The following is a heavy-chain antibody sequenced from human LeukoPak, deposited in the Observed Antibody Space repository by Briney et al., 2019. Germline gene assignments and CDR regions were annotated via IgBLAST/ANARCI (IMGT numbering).Heavy chain of an antibody. CDR1: GFTVSSNY. D-gene: IGHD3-22*01. Sequence: GGSLRLSCAASGFTVSSNYMTWVRQAPGKGLEWVSVIYSGGSTYYADSVKGRFTLSRDNSKNTLFLQMNSLRAEDTAVYYCAREPQGDSSGYDAFDIWGQGTMVTVSA. CDR2: IYSGGST. J-gene: IGHJ3*02. V-gene: IGHV3-66*01. CDR3: AREPQGDSSGYDAFDI.